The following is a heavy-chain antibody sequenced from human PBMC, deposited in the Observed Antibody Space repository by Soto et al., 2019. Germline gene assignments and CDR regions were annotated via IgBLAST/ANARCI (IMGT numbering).Heavy chain of an antibody. CDR1: GYTFTSYC. D-gene: IGHD3-16*01. CDR3: ARSPPWGSALGGWFDP. CDR2: INPRGDSP. J-gene: IGHJ5*02. V-gene: IGHV1-46*01. Sequence: QVQLVQSGAEGKKPGASVRVSCKASGYTFTSYCLHWVRQAPGQGLEWMGIINPGQGLAWMGIINPRGDSPGYEQKLQDRVTMNIDTSTSTVYMELSSLRSEDTAMYYCARSPPWGSALGGWFDPWGQGTLVIVSS.